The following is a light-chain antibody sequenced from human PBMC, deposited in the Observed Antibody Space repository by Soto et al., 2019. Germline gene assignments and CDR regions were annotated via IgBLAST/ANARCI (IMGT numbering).Light chain of an antibody. V-gene: IGLV2-14*01. CDR2: DVS. CDR1: SSDVGAYNY. J-gene: IGLJ1*01. CDR3: SSYTSSSTRV. Sequence: QSALTQPASVSGSPGQSITISCTGTSSDVGAYNYVSWYQQHLGKAPKLMIYDVSNRPSGVSNRFSGSKSGNTASLTISGLQAEDEADCYCSSYTSSSTRVFGTGTKVTVL.